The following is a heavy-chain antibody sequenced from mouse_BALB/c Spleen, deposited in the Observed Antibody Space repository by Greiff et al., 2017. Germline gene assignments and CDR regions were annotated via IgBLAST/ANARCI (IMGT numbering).Heavy chain of an antibody. CDR3: ARDPYYDYYYAMDY. J-gene: IGHJ4*01. CDR2: IRNKANGYTT. CDR1: GFTFTDYY. V-gene: IGHV7-3*02. D-gene: IGHD2-4*01. Sequence: EVMLVESGGGLVQPGGSLRLSCATSGFTFTDYYMSWVRQPPGKALEWLGFIRNKANGYTTEYSASVKGRFTISRDNSQSILYLQMNTLRAEDSATYYCARDPYYDYYYAMDYWGQGTSVTVSS.